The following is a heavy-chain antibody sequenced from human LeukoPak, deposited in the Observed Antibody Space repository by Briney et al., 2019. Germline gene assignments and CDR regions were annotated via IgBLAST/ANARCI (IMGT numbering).Heavy chain of an antibody. Sequence: GASVKVSCKASGYTFTGYYIHWVRQAPGQGLEWMGWIDPNSGGTKYAQKFQGRVTMTRDTSINTAYMELNRLISDDTAVYYCARNRGGTDRYFQDWGQGTLATVPS. CDR2: IDPNSGGT. J-gene: IGHJ1*01. CDR3: ARNRGGTDRYFQD. D-gene: IGHD1-26*01. V-gene: IGHV1-2*02. CDR1: GYTFTGYY.